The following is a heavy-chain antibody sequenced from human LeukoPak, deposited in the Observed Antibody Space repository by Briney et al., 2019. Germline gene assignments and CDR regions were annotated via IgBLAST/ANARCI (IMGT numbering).Heavy chain of an antibody. D-gene: IGHD3-16*01. V-gene: IGHV3-48*04. J-gene: IGHJ6*03. Sequence: GGSLRLSCVVSGFTFMSYNMNWVRQAPGKGLEWVSFIHRGSGTIYYADSVKGRSTISRDNGKNSLYLQMNSLRAEDTAVYFCARDARGIMLNVLGSYYLDVWGKGTTVTVSS. CDR3: ARDARGIMLNVLGSYYLDV. CDR1: GFTFMSYN. CDR2: IHRGSGTI.